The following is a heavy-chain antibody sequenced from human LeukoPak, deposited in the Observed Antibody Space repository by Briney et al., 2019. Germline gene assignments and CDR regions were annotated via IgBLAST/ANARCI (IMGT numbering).Heavy chain of an antibody. Sequence: PGGSLRLSCAASGFTFSNYEMNWVRQAPGKGLEWISYINNSGRTRNYADSVKGRFTISRDNAKNSLYLQMNSLRAEDTAVYYCAKDSAIAAAGSPYYYYYMDVWGKGTTVTISS. D-gene: IGHD6-13*01. J-gene: IGHJ6*03. CDR3: AKDSAIAAAGSPYYYYYMDV. CDR1: GFTFSNYE. CDR2: INNSGRTR. V-gene: IGHV3-48*03.